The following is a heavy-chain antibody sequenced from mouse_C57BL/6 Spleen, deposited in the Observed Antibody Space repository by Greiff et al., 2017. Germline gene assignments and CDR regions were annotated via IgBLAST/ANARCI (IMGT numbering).Heavy chain of an antibody. V-gene: IGHV8-12*01. CDR3: ARSAYYYGSSHYWYFDV. Sequence: QVQLKESGPGILQSSQTLSLTCSFSGFSLSTSGMGVSWIRQPSGKGLEWLAHIYWDDDKRYNPSLKSRLTISKDTSRNQVFLKITSVDTADTATYYCARSAYYYGSSHYWYFDVWGTGTTVTGSS. J-gene: IGHJ1*03. CDR1: GFSLSTSGMG. D-gene: IGHD1-1*01. CDR2: IYWDDDK.